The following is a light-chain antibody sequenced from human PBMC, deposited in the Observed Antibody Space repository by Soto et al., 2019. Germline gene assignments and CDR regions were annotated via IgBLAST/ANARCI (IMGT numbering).Light chain of an antibody. CDR3: SSYTSSSTRV. CDR1: SSDIGIYKY. V-gene: IGLV2-14*01. J-gene: IGLJ1*01. CDR2: EVT. Sequence: QSVLAQPASVSGSPGQSIAISCTGSSSDIGIYKYVSWYQQHPGKVPKLIIYEVTNRPSGVSNRFSGSKSGNTASLTISGLQAEDEADYYCSSYTSSSTRVFGTWTKVTVL.